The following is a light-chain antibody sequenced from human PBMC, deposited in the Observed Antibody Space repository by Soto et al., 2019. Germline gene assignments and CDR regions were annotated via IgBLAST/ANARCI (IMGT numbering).Light chain of an antibody. Sequence: DIHMTQSPASLSASVGDRVTITCRASQNVASYLNWFQHKPGEAPKSLIYAASKLRSGVPSRFSATGSETDFTLTITDLQPEDFATYYCQQYGSSPPYTFGQGTKVDIK. CDR2: AAS. J-gene: IGKJ2*01. CDR1: QNVASY. CDR3: QQYGSSPPYT. V-gene: IGKV1-39*01.